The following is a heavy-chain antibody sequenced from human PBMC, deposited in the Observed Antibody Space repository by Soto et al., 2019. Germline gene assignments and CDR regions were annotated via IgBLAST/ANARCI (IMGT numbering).Heavy chain of an antibody. CDR2: IYYSGST. CDR3: ARASGSYYGNFDY. V-gene: IGHV4-61*01. CDR1: GGSVSSGSYY. J-gene: IGHJ4*02. Sequence: SETLSLTCTVSGGSVSSGSYYWSWIRQPPGKGLEWIGYIYYSGSTNYNPSLKSRVTISVDTSKNQFSLKLSSVTAADTAVYYCARASGSYYGNFDYWGQGTLVTFSS. D-gene: IGHD1-26*01.